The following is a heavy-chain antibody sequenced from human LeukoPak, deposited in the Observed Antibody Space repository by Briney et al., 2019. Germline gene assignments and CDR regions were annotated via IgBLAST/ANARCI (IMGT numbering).Heavy chain of an antibody. Sequence: SETLSLTCTVSGGSISSYYWNWIRQSPGKGLEWVGYIFHSGSTNYNPSLKSRVTMSVDTSKNQFSLKLSSVTAADTAVYYCARGGSSWYYFDYWGQGTLVTVSS. CDR1: GGSISSYY. D-gene: IGHD6-13*01. J-gene: IGHJ4*02. CDR3: ARGGSSWYYFDY. CDR2: IFHSGST. V-gene: IGHV4-59*01.